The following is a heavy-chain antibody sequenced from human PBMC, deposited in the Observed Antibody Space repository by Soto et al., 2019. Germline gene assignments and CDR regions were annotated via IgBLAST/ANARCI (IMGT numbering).Heavy chain of an antibody. Sequence: GASVKVSCKASGYTFTSYGISWVRQAPGQGLEWMGWISAYNGNTNYAQKLQGRVTMTTDTSTSTAYMELRSLRSDDTAVYYCARDSFHYYDSSGYYFEGKHGMDVWGQETTVTVSS. V-gene: IGHV1-18*01. D-gene: IGHD3-22*01. CDR1: GYTFTSYG. CDR2: ISAYNGNT. CDR3: ARDSFHYYDSSGYYFEGKHGMDV. J-gene: IGHJ6*02.